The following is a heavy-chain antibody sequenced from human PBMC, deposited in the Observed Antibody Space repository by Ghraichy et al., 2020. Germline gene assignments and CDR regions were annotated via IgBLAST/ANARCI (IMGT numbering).Heavy chain of an antibody. CDR3: AKAIPDYDYWSGYPGEKYFYYGMDV. CDR1: GFTFSDFG. J-gene: IGHJ6*02. V-gene: IGHV3-23*01. D-gene: IGHD3-3*01. CDR2: ISGTGGST. Sequence: GGSLRLSCATSGFTFSDFGMSWVRQAPGQGLEWVSTISGTGGSTFYADSVKGRFTISRDNPKKTVILQMNNLRAEDTAVYYCAKAIPDYDYWSGYPGEKYFYYGMDVWGQGTTVTVSS.